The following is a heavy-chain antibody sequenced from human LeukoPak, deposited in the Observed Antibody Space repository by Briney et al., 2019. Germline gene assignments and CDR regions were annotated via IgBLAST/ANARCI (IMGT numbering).Heavy chain of an antibody. Sequence: GGSLRLSCAASGFTFSSYTINWVRQAPGKGLEWVSSISGSSRYINYSDSVRGRFTISRDNAKNSLYLQMNRLRAEDTAVYHCARGPPLDWYFDLWGRGTLVTVSS. J-gene: IGHJ2*01. V-gene: IGHV3-21*01. CDR3: ARGPPLDWYFDL. CDR2: ISGSSRYI. CDR1: GFTFSSYT.